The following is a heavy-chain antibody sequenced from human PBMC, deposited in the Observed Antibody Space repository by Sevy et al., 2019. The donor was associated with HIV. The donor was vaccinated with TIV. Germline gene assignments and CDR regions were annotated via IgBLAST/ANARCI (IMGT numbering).Heavy chain of an antibody. J-gene: IGHJ4*02. D-gene: IGHD3-22*01. CDR2: FDPEDGET. CDR1: GYSLSELS. CDR3: AITKDYYDSSGYHFDY. V-gene: IGHV1-24*01. Sequence: ASVKVSCKVSGYSLSELSMHWVRQAPGKGLEWMGSFDPEDGETIYAQKFQGRVTMTEDTSTDTAYMELRSLRSEDTAVYYCAITKDYYDSSGYHFDYWGQGTLVTVSS.